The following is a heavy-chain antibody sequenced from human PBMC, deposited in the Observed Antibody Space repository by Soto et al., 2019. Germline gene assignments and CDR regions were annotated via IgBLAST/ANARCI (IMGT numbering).Heavy chain of an antibody. J-gene: IGHJ4*01. CDR3: VRDSGAKLSSS. CDR1: GGTFSSYR. CDR2: IVPIYRTA. D-gene: IGHD6-13*01. V-gene: IGHV1-69*01. Sequence: QVQLVQSGAEVKKPGSSVKVSCKASGGTFSSYRISWVRQAPGQGLEWVGGIVPIYRTADYAQKFQGRVTITADESARTSYMELRSLKSQDTAVYYCVRDSGAKLSSSWGHGTLVTVSS.